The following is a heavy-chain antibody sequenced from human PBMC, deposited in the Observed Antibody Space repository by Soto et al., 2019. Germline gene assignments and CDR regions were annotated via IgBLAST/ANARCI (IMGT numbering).Heavy chain of an antibody. CDR3: ARDEHLIFGYYYYGMDV. CDR2: ISSSSSYI. V-gene: IGHV3-21*01. Sequence: GGSLRLSCAASGFTFSSYSMNWVRQAPGKGLGWVSTISSSSSYIYYADSVKGRFTISRDNAKNSLYLQMNSLRAEDTAVYYCARDEHLIFGYYYYGMDVWGQGTTVTVSS. J-gene: IGHJ6*02. CDR1: GFTFSSYS. D-gene: IGHD3-3*01.